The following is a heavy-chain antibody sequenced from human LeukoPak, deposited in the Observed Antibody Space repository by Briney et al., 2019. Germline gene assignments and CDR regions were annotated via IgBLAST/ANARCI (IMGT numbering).Heavy chain of an antibody. CDR2: IKQDGSEK. V-gene: IGHV3-7*01. CDR3: AGEGGYDAFNI. CDR1: GFTFSSYW. D-gene: IGHD1-26*01. Sequence: GGSLRLSCAASGFTFSSYWMSWVRQAPGKGLEWVANIKQDGSEKYYVDSVKGRFTISRDNAKNSLYLQMNSLRAEDTAVYYCAGEGGYDAFNIRGQGTMVTVSS. J-gene: IGHJ3*02.